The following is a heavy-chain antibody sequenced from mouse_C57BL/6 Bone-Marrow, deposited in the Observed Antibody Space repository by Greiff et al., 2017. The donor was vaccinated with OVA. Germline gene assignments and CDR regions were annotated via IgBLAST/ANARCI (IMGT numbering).Heavy chain of an antibody. Sequence: VQLQESGAELVRPGASVKLSCKASGYTFTDYYINWVKQRPGQGLEWIARIYPGSGNTYYNEKFKGKATLTAEKSSSTAYMQLSSLTSEDSAVYFCARYDYDEGFDYWGQGTTLTVSS. CDR2: IYPGSGNT. CDR1: GYTFTDYY. D-gene: IGHD2-4*01. J-gene: IGHJ2*01. V-gene: IGHV1-76*01. CDR3: ARYDYDEGFDY.